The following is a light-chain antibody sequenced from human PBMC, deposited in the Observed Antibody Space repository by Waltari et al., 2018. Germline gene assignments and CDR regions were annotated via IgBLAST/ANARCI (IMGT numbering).Light chain of an antibody. J-gene: IGLJ2*01. CDR2: HDG. CDR1: NIGRKS. Sequence: SYVLTQAPPVSVAPGKTASITCEGDNIGRKSVHWYQQKSGQAHVVVIFHDGDRPLGIPDRFSGSNSGNTATLTISGVEGGDEADYYCQVWDSSGDHRGVVFGGGTKLTVL. CDR3: QVWDSSGDHRGVV. V-gene: IGLV3-21*04.